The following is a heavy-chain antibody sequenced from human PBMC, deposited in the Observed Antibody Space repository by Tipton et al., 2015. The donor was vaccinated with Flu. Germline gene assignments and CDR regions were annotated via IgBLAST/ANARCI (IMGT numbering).Heavy chain of an antibody. J-gene: IGHJ3*02. CDR1: GFTFSSYA. V-gene: IGHV3-23*01. D-gene: IGHD6-19*01. CDR3: AKSKEWYSSGPYAFDI. CDR2: ISGSGGST. Sequence: SLRLSCAASGFTFSSYAMSWVRQAPGKGLEWVSAISGSGGSTYYADSVKGRFTISRDNSKNTLYLQMNSLRAEDTAVYYCAKSKEWYSSGPYAFDIWGQGTMVTVSS.